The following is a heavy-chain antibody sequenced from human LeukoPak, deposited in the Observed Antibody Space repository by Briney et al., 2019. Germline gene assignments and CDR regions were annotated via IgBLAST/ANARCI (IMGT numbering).Heavy chain of an antibody. V-gene: IGHV1-2*02. CDR2: INPNSGGT. J-gene: IGHJ6*03. Sequence: ASVKVSCKASGYTFTGYYMHWVRQAPGQGLEWMGWINPNSGGTNYAQKFQGRVTMTRDTSISTAYMELSRLRSDDTAVYYCARGRRDGYNWHYYYMDVWGKGTTVTISS. CDR3: ARGRRDGYNWHYYYMDV. D-gene: IGHD5-24*01. CDR1: GYTFTGYY.